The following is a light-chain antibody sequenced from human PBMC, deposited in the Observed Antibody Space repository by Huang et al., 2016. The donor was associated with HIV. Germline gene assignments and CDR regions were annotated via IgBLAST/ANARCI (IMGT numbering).Light chain of an antibody. V-gene: IGKV3-15*01. Sequence: EVVMTQSPVTLSVSPGERATLSCRASQSVNNKLAWFQEEPGQAPRLRNHDASIRATGITDRFSGSGSGTEFTLTISSLQSEDFAVYYCQQYNNWPPWTFGQGTKVEIK. CDR3: QQYNNWPPWT. CDR1: QSVNNK. CDR2: DAS. J-gene: IGKJ1*01.